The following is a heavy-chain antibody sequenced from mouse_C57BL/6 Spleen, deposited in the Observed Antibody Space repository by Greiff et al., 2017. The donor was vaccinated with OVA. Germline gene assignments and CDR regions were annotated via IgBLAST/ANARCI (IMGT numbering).Heavy chain of an antibody. J-gene: IGHJ4*01. D-gene: IGHD2-3*01. CDR2: IRLKSDNYAT. Sequence: DVQLQESGGGLVQPGGSMKLSCVASGFTFSNYWMNWVRQSPEKGLEWVAQIRLKSDNYATHYAESVKGRFTISRDDSKSSVYLQMNNLRAEDTGIYYGTGGDGYYAMDYWGQGTSVTVSS. V-gene: IGHV6-3*01. CDR1: GFTFSNYW. CDR3: TGGDGYYAMDY.